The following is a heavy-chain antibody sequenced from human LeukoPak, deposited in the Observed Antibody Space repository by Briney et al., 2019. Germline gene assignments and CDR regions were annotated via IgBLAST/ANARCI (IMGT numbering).Heavy chain of an antibody. CDR3: ARTAYDFWSGYYIPTQN. CDR2: TSAYNGDT. J-gene: IGHJ4*02. V-gene: IGHV1-18*01. CDR1: GYTFTSYG. Sequence: ASVKVSCKASGYTFTSYGISWVRQAPGQGLEWMGWTSAYNGDTNYAQKLQGRVTMTTDTSTSTAYMELRSLRSDDTAVYYCARTAYDFWSGYYIPTQNWGQGTLVTVSS. D-gene: IGHD3-3*01.